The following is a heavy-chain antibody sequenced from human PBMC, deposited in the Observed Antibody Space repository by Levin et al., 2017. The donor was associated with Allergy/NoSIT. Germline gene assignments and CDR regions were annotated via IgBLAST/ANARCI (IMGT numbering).Heavy chain of an antibody. CDR2: IYYSGST. CDR1: GGSISSYY. Sequence: SQTLSLPCTVSGGSISSYYWSWIRQPPGKGLEWIGYIYYSGSTNYNPSLKSRVTISVDTSKNQFSLKLSSVTAADTAVYYCARLDSPLEDRAAFDIWGQGTMVTVSS. D-gene: IGHD3-22*01. V-gene: IGHV4-59*01. J-gene: IGHJ3*02. CDR3: ARLDSPLEDRAAFDI.